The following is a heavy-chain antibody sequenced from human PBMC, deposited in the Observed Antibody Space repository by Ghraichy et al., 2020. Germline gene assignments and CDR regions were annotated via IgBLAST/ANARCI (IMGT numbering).Heavy chain of an antibody. Sequence: GGSLRLSCAASGFTFSSYGMHWVRQAPGKGLEWVAFIRYDGSNKYYADSVKGRFTISRDNSKNTLYLQMNSLRAEDTAVYYCAKQAGATAMVIGEAFDIWGQGTMVTVSS. CDR1: GFTFSSYG. D-gene: IGHD5-18*01. CDR2: IRYDGSNK. CDR3: AKQAGATAMVIGEAFDI. V-gene: IGHV3-30*02. J-gene: IGHJ3*02.